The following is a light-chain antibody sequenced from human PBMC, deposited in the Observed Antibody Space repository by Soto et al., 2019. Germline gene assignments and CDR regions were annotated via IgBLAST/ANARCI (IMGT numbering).Light chain of an antibody. J-gene: IGKJ4*01. Sequence: EVVLTQSPDTLSFSPGERATLSCRASQSVSNNYLAWYQQRPGQAPRLVIYGASNRAAGIPDRFSGSGSGTDFTLTISRLEPEDFAVYYCNQYGTSIIFGGGTKVESK. V-gene: IGKV3-20*01. CDR2: GAS. CDR3: NQYGTSII. CDR1: QSVSNNY.